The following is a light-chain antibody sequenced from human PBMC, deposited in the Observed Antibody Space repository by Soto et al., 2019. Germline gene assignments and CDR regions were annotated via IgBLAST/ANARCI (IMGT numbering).Light chain of an antibody. CDR1: SSDVGGYHY. J-gene: IGLJ1*01. V-gene: IGLV2-14*01. Sequence: QSALTQPASVSGSPGQSITISCTGSSSDVGGYHYFSWYQHHPGKVHKVIIYETSKRPSGVSDRFSGSKSGNTASLTISGLQAEDEADYYCFSFTSTNTHVFGSGTKLTVL. CDR2: ETS. CDR3: FSFTSTNTHV.